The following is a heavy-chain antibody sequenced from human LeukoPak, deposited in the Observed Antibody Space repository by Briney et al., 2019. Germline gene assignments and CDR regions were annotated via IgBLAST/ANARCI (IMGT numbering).Heavy chain of an antibody. CDR2: INTNTGDP. CDR1: GYTFTNYA. V-gene: IGHV7-4-1*02. Sequence: ASVKVSCKASGYTFTNYAMNWVRQAPGQGLEWMGWINTNTGDPTYAQAFRGRFVFSLDTSVSTAYLQVSSLKAEDTAVYYCARSYGGNWFDPWGQGTLVTVSS. J-gene: IGHJ5*02. D-gene: IGHD4-23*01. CDR3: ARSYGGNWFDP.